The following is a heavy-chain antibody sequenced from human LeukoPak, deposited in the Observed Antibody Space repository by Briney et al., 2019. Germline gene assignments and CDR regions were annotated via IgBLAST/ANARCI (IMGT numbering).Heavy chain of an antibody. V-gene: IGHV3-9*01. CDR1: GFTFDDYA. CDR2: ISWNRGSI. CDR3: ARERDGYTHDAFDI. D-gene: IGHD5-24*01. Sequence: GGSLRLSCAASGFTFDDYAMHWVRQAPGRGLEWVSGISWNRGSIGYEDSVKGRFTISRDNAKNSLYVQMNSLRAEDTAVYYCARERDGYTHDAFDIWGQGTMVTVSS. J-gene: IGHJ3*02.